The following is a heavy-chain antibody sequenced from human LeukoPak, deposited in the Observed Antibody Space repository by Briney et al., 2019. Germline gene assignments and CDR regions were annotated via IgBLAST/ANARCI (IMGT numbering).Heavy chain of an antibody. CDR3: ATSGSGSRPNFHY. CDR1: GHTLTELS. CDR2: FDPEDGET. J-gene: IGHJ4*02. Sequence: ASVKVSCKVSGHTLTELSMHWVRQAPGKGLEWMGSFDPEDGETIYAQKFKGRVTMTENTSTDTAYMELSSLTSEDTAVYYCATSGSGSRPNFHYWGQGTVVTVSS. V-gene: IGHV1-24*01. D-gene: IGHD3-10*01.